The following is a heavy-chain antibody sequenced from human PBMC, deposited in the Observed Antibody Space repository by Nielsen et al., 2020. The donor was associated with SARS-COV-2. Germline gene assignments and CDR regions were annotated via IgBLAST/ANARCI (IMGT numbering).Heavy chain of an antibody. CDR3: ARQQTSHSTYYYYGMDV. CDR1: GYPISSGYY. CDR2: IYYSGST. Sequence: GSLRLSCTVSGYPISSGYYWSWIRQPPGKGLEWIGYIYYSGSTNYNPSLKSRVTISVDTSKNQFSLKLSSVTAAHTAVYYCARQQTSHSTYYYYGMDVWGQGTTVTVSS. J-gene: IGHJ6*02. V-gene: IGHV4-59*08.